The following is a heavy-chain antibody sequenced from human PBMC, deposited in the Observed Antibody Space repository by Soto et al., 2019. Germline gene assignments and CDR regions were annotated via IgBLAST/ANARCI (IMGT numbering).Heavy chain of an antibody. Sequence: QLQLQESGPGLVKPSETLSLTCTVSSAPVSRRTYTWGCIRQPPGKGLEGIGSIYYGGSTYYNPSLNSRVTVSVDTSKNQFSLKMTSVTAADTAVYYCARRNGYCIRSSCHGHYAMDVWGQGTTVTVSS. J-gene: IGHJ6*02. D-gene: IGHD2-2*01. CDR3: ARRNGYCIRSSCHGHYAMDV. CDR2: IYYGGST. CDR1: SAPVSRRTYT. V-gene: IGHV4-39*01.